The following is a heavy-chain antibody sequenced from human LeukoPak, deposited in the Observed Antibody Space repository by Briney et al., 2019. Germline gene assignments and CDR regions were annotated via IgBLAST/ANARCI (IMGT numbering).Heavy chain of an antibody. V-gene: IGHV4-34*01. CDR1: GGSLSGYY. J-gene: IGHJ3*02. CDR2: INHSGST. Sequence: SETLSLTCAVYGGSLSGYYWSWIRQPPGKGLEWIGEINHSGSTNYNPSLKSRVTISVDTSKNQFSLKLSSVTAADTAGYYCVRDWEGFNFDIWGQGTMVTVSS. D-gene: IGHD1-26*01. CDR3: VRDWEGFNFDI.